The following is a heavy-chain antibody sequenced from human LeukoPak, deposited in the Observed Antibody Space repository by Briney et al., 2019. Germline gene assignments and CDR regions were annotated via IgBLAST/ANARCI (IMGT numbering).Heavy chain of an antibody. CDR2: IYYSGST. Sequence: SQTLSLTCTVSGGSISSGGYYWSWIRQHPGKGLEWIGYIYYSGSTYYNPSLKSRVTISVDTSKNQFSLKLSSVTAADTAVYYCARGEVVTASDAFDIWGQGTMVTVSS. V-gene: IGHV4-30-4*08. J-gene: IGHJ3*02. CDR1: GGSISSGGYY. CDR3: ARGEVVTASDAFDI. D-gene: IGHD2-21*02.